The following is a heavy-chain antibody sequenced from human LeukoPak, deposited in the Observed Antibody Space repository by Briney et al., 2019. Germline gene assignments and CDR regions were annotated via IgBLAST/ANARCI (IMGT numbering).Heavy chain of an antibody. Sequence: GGSLRLSCAASGFTFSSYAMSWVRQAPGKGLEWVSAISGSGGSTYYADSVKGRFTISRDNSKNTLYLQMNSLRAEDTAVYYCAKDARRGYSSSSRNWLDPWGQGTLVTVSS. CDR1: GFTFSSYA. V-gene: IGHV3-23*01. J-gene: IGHJ5*02. CDR3: AKDARRGYSSSSRNWLDP. CDR2: ISGSGGST. D-gene: IGHD6-6*01.